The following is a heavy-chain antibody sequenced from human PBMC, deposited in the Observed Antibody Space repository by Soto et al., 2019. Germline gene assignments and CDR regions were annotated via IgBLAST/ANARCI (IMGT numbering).Heavy chain of an antibody. CDR2: MSYTTTS. J-gene: IGHJ4*02. V-gene: IGHV4-39*01. D-gene: IGHD3-3*01. CDR1: VCSSRISSYY. CDR3: TRHGRTDITIFGVAPYNFVT. Sequence: PSGNLSLTCAFSVCSSRISSYYWGWVRQTPGKDREWIGSMSYTTTSYYAPSLRSRAVISVDTAKNQFSLRLSSVTAADTAVYYVTRHGRTDITIFGVAPYNFVTWGQGTLVTVSS.